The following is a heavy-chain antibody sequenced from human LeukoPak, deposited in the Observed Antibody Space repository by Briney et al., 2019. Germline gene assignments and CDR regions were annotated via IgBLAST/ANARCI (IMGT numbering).Heavy chain of an antibody. D-gene: IGHD2-2*01. Sequence: GRSLRLSCAASGFTFSSYGMHWVRQAPGKGLEWVAVISYDGSNKYYADSVKGRFTISRDNSKNTLYLQMNSLRAEDTAVYYCANDPIVVVPAAMNHDAFDIWGQGTMVTVSS. CDR1: GFTFSSYG. CDR3: ANDPIVVVPAAMNHDAFDI. CDR2: ISYDGSNK. V-gene: IGHV3-30*18. J-gene: IGHJ3*02.